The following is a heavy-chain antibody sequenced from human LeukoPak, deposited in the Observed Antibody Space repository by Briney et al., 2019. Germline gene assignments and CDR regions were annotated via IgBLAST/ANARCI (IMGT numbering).Heavy chain of an antibody. V-gene: IGHV3-30*02. Sequence: GGSLRLSCVASGFTFSSNGMHWVRQAPGKGLEWVTFIRYDGSNKYYADSVKGRFTISRDNSKNTLYLQMNSLRAEDTAVYYCAKESRALMVRGVFYYFDYWGQGTLVTVSS. CDR1: GFTFSSNG. D-gene: IGHD3-10*01. CDR3: AKESRALMVRGVFYYFDY. J-gene: IGHJ4*02. CDR2: IRYDGSNK.